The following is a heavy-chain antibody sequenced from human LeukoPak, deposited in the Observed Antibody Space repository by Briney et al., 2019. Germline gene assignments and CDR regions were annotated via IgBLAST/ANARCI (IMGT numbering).Heavy chain of an antibody. J-gene: IGHJ6*03. Sequence: GGSLRLSCAGSGFTFSTYSINWVRQAPGKGLEWVSYLSPSSHYIYYADSVRGRFTISRDNARNTLYLQMNSLRDEDTAVYYCARDRHTAMVYYYYYMDVWGTGTTVTVSS. V-gene: IGHV3-21*04. CDR1: GFTFSTYS. CDR2: LSPSSHYI. CDR3: ARDRHTAMVYYYYYMDV. D-gene: IGHD5-18*01.